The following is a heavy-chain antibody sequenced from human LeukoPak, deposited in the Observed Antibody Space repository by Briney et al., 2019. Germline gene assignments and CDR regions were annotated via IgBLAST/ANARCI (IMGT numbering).Heavy chain of an antibody. V-gene: IGHV3-30*18. CDR1: GFTFSSYA. CDR3: ANVNYYDSSGYLDY. CDR2: ISHDGSNK. Sequence: PGGSLRLSCAASGFTFSSYALSWLRQAPGKGLEWVAVISHDGSNKYYADSVKGRFAISRDNSKNTLYLQMNSLRAEDTAVYYCANVNYYDSSGYLDYWGQGTLVTVSS. D-gene: IGHD3-22*01. J-gene: IGHJ4*02.